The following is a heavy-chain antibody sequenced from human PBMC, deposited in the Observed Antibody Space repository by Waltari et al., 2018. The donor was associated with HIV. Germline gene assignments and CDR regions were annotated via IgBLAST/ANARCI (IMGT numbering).Heavy chain of an antibody. J-gene: IGHJ3*02. CDR2: ISWNSGSI. V-gene: IGHV3-9*01. D-gene: IGHD3-10*01. Sequence: HWVRQAPGKGLEWVSGISWNSGSIGYADSVKGRFTISRDNAKNSLYLQMNSLRAEDTALYYCAKDYSMAGSRGAFDIWGQGTMVTVSS. CDR3: AKDYSMAGSRGAFDI.